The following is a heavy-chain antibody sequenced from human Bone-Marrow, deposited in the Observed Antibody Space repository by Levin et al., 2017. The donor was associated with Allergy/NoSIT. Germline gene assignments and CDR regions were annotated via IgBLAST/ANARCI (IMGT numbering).Heavy chain of an antibody. CDR2: SYYTGST. V-gene: IGHV4-39*01. CDR1: GGYINNTYYD. Sequence: PSETLSLICNVSGGYINNTYYDWGWVRQPPGKGLEWIGTSYYTGSTYYNPSLKSRVTISVDTSKNQFSLRLTSVTAADTGIYYCTKLARGYSGRKLRLYYFDYWGQGTLVTVSS. D-gene: IGHD5-12*01. CDR3: TKLARGYSGRKLRLYYFDY. J-gene: IGHJ4*02.